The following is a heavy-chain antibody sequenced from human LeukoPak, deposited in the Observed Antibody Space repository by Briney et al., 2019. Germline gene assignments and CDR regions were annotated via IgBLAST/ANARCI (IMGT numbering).Heavy chain of an antibody. CDR2: ISSSGSYI. D-gene: IGHD2-15*01. CDR3: ARGWYCSGGSCYSGAFDI. CDR1: GFTFSSYS. V-gene: IGHV3-21*01. Sequence: GGSLRLPCAASGFTFSSYSMNWVRQAPGKGLEWVSSISSSGSYIYYADSVKGRLTISRDNAKNSLYLQMNSLRAEDTAVYYCARGWYCSGGSCYSGAFDIWGQGTMVTVSS. J-gene: IGHJ3*02.